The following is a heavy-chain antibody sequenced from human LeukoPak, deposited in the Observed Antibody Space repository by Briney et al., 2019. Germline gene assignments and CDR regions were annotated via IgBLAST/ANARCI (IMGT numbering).Heavy chain of an antibody. D-gene: IGHD2-2*01. CDR3: ARGDCSSTICYSPMDV. CDR2: IYRSGST. V-gene: IGHV4-34*01. Sequence: SETLSLTCAVYGGSFSDYYWSWIRQTPGKGLEWIGSIYRSGSTNYNPSLKSRVTISVDTSKNQFSLKVNSVTAADTALYYCARGDCSSTICYSPMDVWGKGTTVTVSS. CDR1: GGSFSDYY. J-gene: IGHJ6*03.